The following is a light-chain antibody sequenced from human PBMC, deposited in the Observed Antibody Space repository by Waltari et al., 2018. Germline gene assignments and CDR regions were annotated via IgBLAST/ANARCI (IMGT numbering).Light chain of an antibody. CDR1: QGITNS. CDR3: QQYYFTPYT. CDR2: GAS. J-gene: IGKJ2*01. V-gene: IGKV1-NL1*01. Sequence: TCRASQGITNSLDWYQQKPGKAPKLLLYGASRLESGVPPRFSGRGSGTVFTLNISSLQPDDVATYYCQQYYFTPYTFGQGTKLDIK.